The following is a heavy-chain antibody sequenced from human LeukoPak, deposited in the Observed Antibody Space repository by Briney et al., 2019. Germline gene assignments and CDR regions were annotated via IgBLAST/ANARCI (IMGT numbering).Heavy chain of an antibody. V-gene: IGHV4-39*07. CDR1: GIRISSSCYY. D-gene: IGHD1-14*01. CDR3: ARGRVPLTNLVARPFHP. Sequence: SETLSLTCPGCGIRISSSCYYRGWIRQPPGKGLEWIGSIYYSGSTYYNPSLKSRVTMSIDTSKNQFSLKMTSVTAADTAVYYRARGRVPLTNLVARPFHPWGQGTLVIVSS. J-gene: IGHJ1*01. CDR2: IYYSGST.